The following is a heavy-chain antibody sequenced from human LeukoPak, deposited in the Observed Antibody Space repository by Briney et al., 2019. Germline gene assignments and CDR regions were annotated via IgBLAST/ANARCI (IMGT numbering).Heavy chain of an antibody. V-gene: IGHV1-2*02. CDR2: INPNSGGP. D-gene: IGHD3-16*01. Sequence: ASVKDSCKASGYTFTGYYIHWVRQAPGQGLEWMGWINPNSGGPNYAQKFQGRVTMTRDTSISTAYMEMSRLRSDDTAVYYCARDVSAGGTNWFDPWGQATMV. J-gene: IGHJ5*02. CDR3: ARDVSAGGTNWFDP. CDR1: GYTFTGYY.